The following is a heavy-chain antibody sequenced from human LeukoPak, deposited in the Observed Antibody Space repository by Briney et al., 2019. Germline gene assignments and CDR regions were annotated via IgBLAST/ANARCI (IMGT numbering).Heavy chain of an antibody. CDR2: ISSRSTYI. Sequence: GGTLRLSCAASGLTFSSYSMNWVRQAPGKGLEWVSSISSRSTYIYYADSLKGRFTIPRDNAKNSLYLQMTSLRVEDTAVYYCAKGNDYADYWGQGTLVTVSS. V-gene: IGHV3-21*01. CDR3: AKGNDYADY. CDR1: GLTFSSYS. D-gene: IGHD2-8*01. J-gene: IGHJ4*02.